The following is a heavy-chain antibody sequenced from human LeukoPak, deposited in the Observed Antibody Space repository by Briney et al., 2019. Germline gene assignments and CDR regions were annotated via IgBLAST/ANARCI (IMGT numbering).Heavy chain of an antibody. V-gene: IGHV4-30-2*01. D-gene: IGHD3-22*01. J-gene: IGHJ6*03. Sequence: PSQTLSLTCTVSGGSISSGGYYWSWIRQPPGKGLEWIGYIYHSGSTYYNPSLKSRVTISVDRSKNQFSLKLSSVTAADTAVYYCARRGVVVQNYYYYYMDVWGKGTTVTVSS. CDR1: GGSISSGGYY. CDR3: ARRGVVVQNYYYYYMDV. CDR2: IYHSGST.